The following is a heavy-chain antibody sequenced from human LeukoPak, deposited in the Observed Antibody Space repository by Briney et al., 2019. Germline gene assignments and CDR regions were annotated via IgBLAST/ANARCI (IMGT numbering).Heavy chain of an antibody. CDR1: GFPFSNYG. CDR2: IWYDGSNK. V-gene: IGHV3-33*01. Sequence: GGSLRLSCAASGFPFSNYGMHWVRQAPGKGLEWVAIIWYDGSNKYHADSVKGRFTISRDNSKNTLFLQMNSLRAEDTAVYYCARDYRRSPSCYDQWGQGALVTVSS. J-gene: IGHJ4*02. D-gene: IGHD2-2*01. CDR3: ARDYRRSPSCYDQ.